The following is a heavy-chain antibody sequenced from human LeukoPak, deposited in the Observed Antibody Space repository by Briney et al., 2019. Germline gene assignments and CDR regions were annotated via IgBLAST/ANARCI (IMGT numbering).Heavy chain of an antibody. V-gene: IGHV1-2*02. CDR1: GYTFTGYY. J-gene: IGHJ4*02. CDR3: AVSGGSCCLFDY. CDR2: INPNSGGT. D-gene: IGHD2-15*01. Sequence: ASVKVSCKASGYTFTGYYMHWVRQAPGQGLEGMGWINPNSGGTNYAQKFQGRVTMTRDTSISTAYMELSRLRSDDTAVYYCAVSGGSCCLFDYWGQGTLVTVSS.